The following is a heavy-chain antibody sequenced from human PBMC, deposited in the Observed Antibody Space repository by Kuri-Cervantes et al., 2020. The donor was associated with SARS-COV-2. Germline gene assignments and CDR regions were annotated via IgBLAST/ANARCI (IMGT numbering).Heavy chain of an antibody. Sequence: SETLSLTCTLSGGSISGYYWSWIRQPPGKGLEWIGYIYYSGSTNYNPSLKSRVTISVDTSKNQFSLKLSSVTAADTAVYYCARGDCSGGSCYGMDVWGQGTTVTVSS. D-gene: IGHD2-15*01. CDR3: ARGDCSGGSCYGMDV. CDR2: IYYSGST. CDR1: GGSISGYY. J-gene: IGHJ6*02. V-gene: IGHV4-59*01.